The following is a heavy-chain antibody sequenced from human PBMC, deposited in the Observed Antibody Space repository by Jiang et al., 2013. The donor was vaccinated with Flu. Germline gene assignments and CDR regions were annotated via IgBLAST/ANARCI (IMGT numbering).Heavy chain of an antibody. CDR3: ASGSGTFEAFDV. CDR1: GGSISSCVTT. CDR2: IYYTGST. Sequence: AVSGGSISSCVTTGSGSASPRKGLEWIGDIYYTGSTHYSPSLKSRVTISEDTSKNHFSLSLSSVTAADTAVYYCASGSGTFEAFDVWGQGTMVTVSS. V-gene: IGHV4-39*02. J-gene: IGHJ3*01. D-gene: IGHD3-10*01.